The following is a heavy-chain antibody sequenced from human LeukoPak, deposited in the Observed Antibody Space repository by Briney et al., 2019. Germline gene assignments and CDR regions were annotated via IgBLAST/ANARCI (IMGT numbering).Heavy chain of an antibody. Sequence: GESLKISCKGSGYSFTSYWIGWVRQVPGKGLEWMGIIYPGDSDTRYSPSFQGQVAISADKSISTAYLQWSSLKASDTAMYYCARLAMVATYYMDVWGKGTTVTVSS. CDR2: IYPGDSDT. D-gene: IGHD5-12*01. CDR1: GYSFTSYW. CDR3: ARLAMVATYYMDV. V-gene: IGHV5-51*01. J-gene: IGHJ6*03.